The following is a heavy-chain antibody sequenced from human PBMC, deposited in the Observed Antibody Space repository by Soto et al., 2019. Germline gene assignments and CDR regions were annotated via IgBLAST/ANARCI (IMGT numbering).Heavy chain of an antibody. Sequence: QVQLMQSGAEVRKPGASMKVYCKTSGYIFTDHYIQWVRQAPGQGLEWMGMINPRDGGTTYRERFQGRVALTRDTSTSTVYMELSSLTPEDTAVYFFGRDSGDYYDEINRPYNAFDKLGQGTLVTVSS. V-gene: IGHV1-46*03. CDR2: INPRDGGT. J-gene: IGHJ3*02. CDR1: GYIFTDHY. D-gene: IGHD3-22*01. CDR3: GRDSGDYYDEINRPYNAFDK.